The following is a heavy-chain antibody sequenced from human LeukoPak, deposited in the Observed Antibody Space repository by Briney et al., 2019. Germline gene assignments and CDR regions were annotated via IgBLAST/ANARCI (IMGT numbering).Heavy chain of an antibody. J-gene: IGHJ4*02. V-gene: IGHV3-30*04. CDR3: ARDVSRGLTASDY. CDR1: GFTFSNYP. Sequence: GGSLRLSCAASGFTFSNYPMHWVRQAPGKGLEWLTVISYDGTNKYYADSVKGRFSIPRDNSKNTLYLQMNSLRTEDTAIYYCARDVSRGLTASDYWGQGTLVAVSS. CDR2: ISYDGTNK. D-gene: IGHD2-2*01.